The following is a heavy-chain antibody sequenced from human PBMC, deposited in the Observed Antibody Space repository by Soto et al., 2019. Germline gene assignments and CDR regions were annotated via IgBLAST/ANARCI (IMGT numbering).Heavy chain of an antibody. CDR1: GGTFSSYA. V-gene: IGHV1-69*13. Sequence: SVKVSCKASGGTFSSYAISWVRQAPGQGLEWMGGIIPIFGTANYAQKFQGRVTITADESTSTAYMELSSLRSEDTAVYYCARSDTYYYDSSGPYGMDVWGQGTTVTVSS. J-gene: IGHJ6*02. CDR3: ARSDTYYYDSSGPYGMDV. CDR2: IIPIFGTA. D-gene: IGHD3-22*01.